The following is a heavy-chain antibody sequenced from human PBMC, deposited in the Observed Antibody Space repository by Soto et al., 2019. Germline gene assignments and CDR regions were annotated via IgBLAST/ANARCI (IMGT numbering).Heavy chain of an antibody. V-gene: IGHV3-23*01. Sequence: VQLLESGGGLVQPGGSLRLSCAASGFSFNNYGMSWVRQAPGKGLEWVSGISGSGGRTYYADSVKGRFTISRDNSKNTLDLQMNSLRAEDTAVYYCAKLNDYDILTGYRSEYFQHWGQGTLVTVSS. CDR1: GFSFNNYG. CDR2: ISGSGGRT. J-gene: IGHJ1*01. CDR3: AKLNDYDILTGYRSEYFQH. D-gene: IGHD3-9*01.